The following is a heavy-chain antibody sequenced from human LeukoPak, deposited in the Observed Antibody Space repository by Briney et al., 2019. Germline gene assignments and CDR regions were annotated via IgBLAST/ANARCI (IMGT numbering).Heavy chain of an antibody. CDR1: GFSFSSYV. Sequence: GGSLRLSCAASGFSFSSYVMHWVRQAPGKGLEWVAVIWNDGKSKHVAASVKGRFTISRDNSNNTLFLQMNSLRVEDTAVYFCARPDNSWRVYYYNGLDVWGHGTTVTVS. CDR3: ARPDNSWRVYYYNGLDV. D-gene: IGHD6-13*01. CDR2: IWNDGKSK. V-gene: IGHV3-33*01. J-gene: IGHJ6*02.